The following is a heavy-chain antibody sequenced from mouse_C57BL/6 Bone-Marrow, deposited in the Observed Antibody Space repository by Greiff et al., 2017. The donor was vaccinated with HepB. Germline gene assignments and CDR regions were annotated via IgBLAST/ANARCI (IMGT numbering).Heavy chain of an antibody. V-gene: IGHV1-26*01. Sequence: EVQLQQSGPELVKPGASVKISCKASGYTFTDYYMNWVKQSHGKSLEWIGDINPNNGGTSYNQKFKGKATLTVDKSSSTAYMELRSLTSEDSAVYYCARGWLLRNYAMDYWGQGTSVTVSS. CDR3: ARGWLLRNYAMDY. J-gene: IGHJ4*01. CDR1: GYTFTDYY. D-gene: IGHD2-3*01. CDR2: INPNNGGT.